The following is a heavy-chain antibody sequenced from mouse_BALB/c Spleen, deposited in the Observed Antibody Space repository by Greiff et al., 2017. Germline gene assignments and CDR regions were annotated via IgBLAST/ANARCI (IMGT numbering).Heavy chain of an antibody. J-gene: IGHJ3*01. CDR2: ISYSGST. Sequence: EVQLQQSGPGLVKPSQSLSLTCTVTGYSITSDYAWNWIRQFPGNKLEWMGYISYSGSTSYNPSLKSRISITRDTSKNQFFLQLNSVTTEDTATYDCAYYYGSTPFAYWGQGTLVTVSA. CDR3: AYYYGSTPFAY. V-gene: IGHV3-2*02. CDR1: GYSITSDYA. D-gene: IGHD1-1*01.